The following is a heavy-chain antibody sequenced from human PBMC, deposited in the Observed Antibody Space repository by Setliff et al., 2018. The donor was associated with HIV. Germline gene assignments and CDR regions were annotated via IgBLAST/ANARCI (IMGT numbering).Heavy chain of an antibody. J-gene: IGHJ4*02. Sequence: SETLSLTCTVSDGSVSSTGYYWSWLRQHPGKGLEWIGYIYYSGSTYSNPSLKSRVTISVDTSKNQFSLKLSSVAAADTAVYYCARHSDIAPRRTYFDYWGQGTLVTVSS. D-gene: IGHD6-6*01. CDR2: IYYSGST. V-gene: IGHV4-31*03. CDR3: ARHSDIAPRRTYFDY. CDR1: DGSVSSTGYY.